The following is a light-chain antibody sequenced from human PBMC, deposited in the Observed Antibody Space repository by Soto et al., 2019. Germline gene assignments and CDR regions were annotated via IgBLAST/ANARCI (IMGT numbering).Light chain of an antibody. Sequence: DIQMTQSPSTLSGYVGDRVTITCRASQTISSWLAWYQQKPGKAPKLLIYKASTLKSGVPSRFSGSGSGTDFTLTISSLQPEDFATYYCQQSYSTPRTFGQGTKVDIK. J-gene: IGKJ1*01. CDR3: QQSYSTPRT. V-gene: IGKV1-5*03. CDR2: KAS. CDR1: QTISSW.